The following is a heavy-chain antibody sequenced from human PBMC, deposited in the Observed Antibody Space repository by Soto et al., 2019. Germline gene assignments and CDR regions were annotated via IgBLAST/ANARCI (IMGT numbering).Heavy chain of an antibody. V-gene: IGHV4-34*01. J-gene: IGHJ3*02. CDR1: GGSFSGYY. CDR3: AMRHGLYCSGGSCYPDAFDI. Sequence: QVQLQQWGAGLLKPSETLSLTCAVYGGSFSGYYWSWIRQPPGKGLEWIGEINHSGSTNYNPSLKSRVTISVDTSKNQFSLKLSSVTAAGTAVYYCAMRHGLYCSGGSCYPDAFDIWGQGTMVTVSS. D-gene: IGHD2-15*01. CDR2: INHSGST.